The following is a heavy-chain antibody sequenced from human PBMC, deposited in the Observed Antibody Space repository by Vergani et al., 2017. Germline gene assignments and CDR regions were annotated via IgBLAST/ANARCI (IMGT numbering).Heavy chain of an antibody. CDR2: ISARYPRT. Sequence: VQLMESGGGVVQPGGSLRLSWSASGFTLSACPMTWVRLAPGKGLGWVSAISARYPRTYSADSVKGRFTISRDNSKNMLYLQMNSLRAEDTAVYYCARLSYDTTPYLQGGYDCWGQGTLVSVSS. J-gene: IGHJ4*02. V-gene: IGHV3-23*01. CDR1: GFTLSACP. D-gene: IGHD3-22*01. CDR3: ARLSYDTTPYLQGGYDC.